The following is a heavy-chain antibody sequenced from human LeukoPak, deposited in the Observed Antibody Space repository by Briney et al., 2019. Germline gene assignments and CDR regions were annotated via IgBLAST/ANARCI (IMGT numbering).Heavy chain of an antibody. CDR1: GFTFSSYS. J-gene: IGHJ4*02. D-gene: IGHD3-10*01. CDR2: ISSSSSYI. V-gene: IGHV3-21*01. Sequence: GGSLRLSCAASGFTFSSYSMNWVRQAPGKGLEWVSSISSSSSYIYYADSVKGRFTISRDNAKNSLYLQMNSLRAEDTAVYYCARGFRFGESIRFDYWGQGTLVTVSS. CDR3: ARGFRFGESIRFDY.